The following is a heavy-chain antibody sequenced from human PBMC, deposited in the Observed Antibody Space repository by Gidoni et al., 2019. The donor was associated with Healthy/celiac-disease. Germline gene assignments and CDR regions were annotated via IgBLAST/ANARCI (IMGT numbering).Heavy chain of an antibody. CDR2: ISSSSTYR. D-gene: IGHD1-7*01. CDR3: ARDSWNYDNLGLISDY. J-gene: IGHJ4*02. Sequence: QVQLVESGGGLVKPGGSLRLSCVASGFTFSDYYMRWIRQAPGKGLEWVSYISSSSTYRNYADSVKGRFTISRDNAKNSLYLQMNSLRAEDTAVYYCARDSWNYDNLGLISDYWGQGTLVTVSS. CDR1: GFTFSDYY. V-gene: IGHV3-11*05.